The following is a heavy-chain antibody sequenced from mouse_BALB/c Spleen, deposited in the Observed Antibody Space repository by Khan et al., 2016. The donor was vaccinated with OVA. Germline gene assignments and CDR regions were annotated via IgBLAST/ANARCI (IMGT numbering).Heavy chain of an antibody. D-gene: IGHD1-3*01. CDR3: ARSEDI. V-gene: IGHV2-9*02. J-gene: IGHJ2*01. Sequence: QVQLKESGPGLVAPSQSLSITCTVSGFSLTSYGVHWVRQPPGKGLEWLGVIWAGGSTNYNSALMSRLSISKDNSKSQVFLKMISLQNDDTAMYYCARSEDIWGQGTTLTVSS. CDR2: IWAGGST. CDR1: GFSLTSYG.